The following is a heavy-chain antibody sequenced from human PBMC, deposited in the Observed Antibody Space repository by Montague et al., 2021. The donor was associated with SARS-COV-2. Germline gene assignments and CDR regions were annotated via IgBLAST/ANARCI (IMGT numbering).Heavy chain of an antibody. J-gene: IGHJ4*02. CDR3: AKKTIAVPGSPHFDS. V-gene: IGHV3-23*01. D-gene: IGHD6-19*01. CDR1: GFTFSSYG. CDR2: ISGGGDMT. Sequence: SLSLSFSASGFTFSSYGMFWVRQTPGKGLEWVSAISGGGDMTYYADSVKGRFTISRDNSKNTLYLQMNTLRAEDTAVYFCAKKTIAVPGSPHFDSWGQGTLVTVSS.